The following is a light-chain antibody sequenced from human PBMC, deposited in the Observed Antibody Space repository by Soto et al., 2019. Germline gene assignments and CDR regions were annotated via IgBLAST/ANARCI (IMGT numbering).Light chain of an antibody. J-gene: IGKJ4*01. V-gene: IGKV3-20*01. CDR3: QQYHRSLT. CDR2: GAS. CDR1: QSFSSSY. Sequence: ENVLTQSPGTLSLSPGDRATLSCRASQSFSSSYLAWYQQKPGQAPRLLIYGASIRATGIPDRFSGSGSGTDFTLTISRLEPEDFAVYYCQQYHRSLTFGGGTKVELK.